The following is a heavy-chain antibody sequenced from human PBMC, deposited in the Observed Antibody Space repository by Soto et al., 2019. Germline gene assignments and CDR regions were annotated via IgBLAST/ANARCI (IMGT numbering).Heavy chain of an antibody. Sequence: QITLKESGPTLVRPTQTLTLTCTFSGFALNTGGKGVGWIRQPPGKALEWLAVIYWNDDERYGPSLKSRLTITKDTSKNQVVLTMTNMDPEDTATYYCAHRGYGDYPRDNWFDPWGQGTQVTVSS. CDR3: AHRGYGDYPRDNWFDP. V-gene: IGHV2-5*01. J-gene: IGHJ5*02. CDR1: GFALNTGGKG. CDR2: IYWNDDE. D-gene: IGHD4-17*01.